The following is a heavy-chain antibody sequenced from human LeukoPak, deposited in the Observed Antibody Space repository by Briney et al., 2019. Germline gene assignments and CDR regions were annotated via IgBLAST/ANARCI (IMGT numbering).Heavy chain of an antibody. D-gene: IGHD3-16*01. Sequence: ASVKVSCKASGYTFTGYYMHWVRQAPGQGLEWMGWINPNSGGTNYAQKFQGRVTMTRDTSISTAYMELSRLRSDDTAVYHCARFQGSGMSDYDYVWGSYPDYWGQGTLVTVSS. V-gene: IGHV1-2*02. CDR3: ARFQGSGMSDYDYVWGSYPDY. CDR1: GYTFTGYY. CDR2: INPNSGGT. J-gene: IGHJ4*02.